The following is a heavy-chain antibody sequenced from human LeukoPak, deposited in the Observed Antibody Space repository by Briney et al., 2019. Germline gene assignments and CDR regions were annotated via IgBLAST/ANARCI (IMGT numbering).Heavy chain of an antibody. CDR2: ISGSGGST. CDR3: AKSSRGVRGVSSYYGMDV. J-gene: IGHJ6*02. D-gene: IGHD3-10*01. Sequence: PGGSLRLSCAASGFTFSSYAMSWVRQAPGKGLEWVSAISGSGGSTYYADSVKGRFTISRDNSKNTLYLQMNSLRAEDTAVYYCAKSSRGVRGVSSYYGMDVWGQGTTVTVS. V-gene: IGHV3-23*01. CDR1: GFTFSSYA.